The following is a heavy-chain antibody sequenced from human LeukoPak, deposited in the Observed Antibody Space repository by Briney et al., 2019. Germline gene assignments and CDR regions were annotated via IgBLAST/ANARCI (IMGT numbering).Heavy chain of an antibody. D-gene: IGHD4-23*01. CDR2: IWYDGSNK. CDR1: GFTFSSYG. Sequence: GGSLRLSCAASGFTFSSYGMHWVRQAPGKGLEWVAVIWYDGSNKYYADSVKDRFTISRDNSKNTLYLQMNSLRAEDTAVYYCARGWLSVVTPGFDYWGQGTLVTVSS. J-gene: IGHJ4*02. CDR3: ARGWLSVVTPGFDY. V-gene: IGHV3-33*01.